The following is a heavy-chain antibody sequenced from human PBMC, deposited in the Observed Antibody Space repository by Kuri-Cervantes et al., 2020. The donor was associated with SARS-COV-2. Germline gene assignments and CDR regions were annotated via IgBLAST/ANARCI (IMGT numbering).Heavy chain of an antibody. D-gene: IGHD5-18*01. V-gene: IGHV1-2*04. CDR3: ARGLDTAMAYYFDY. Sequence: ASVKVSCKASGYTFTGYYMHWVRQAPGQGLEWMGWINPNSGGTNYAQKFQGWVTMTRDTSISTAYMELSRLRPDDTAVYYCARGLDTAMAYYFDYWGQGTLVTVSS. CDR1: GYTFTGYY. CDR2: INPNSGGT. J-gene: IGHJ4*02.